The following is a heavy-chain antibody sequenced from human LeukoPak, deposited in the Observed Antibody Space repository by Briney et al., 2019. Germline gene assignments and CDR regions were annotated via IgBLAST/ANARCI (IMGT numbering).Heavy chain of an antibody. D-gene: IGHD3-22*01. CDR3: AKDHDSSGYPEYFQH. Sequence: GGSLRLSCAASGFTFSSYAMSWVRQAPGKGLEWVSAISGSGGSTYYADSVKGRFTIARDNSKNTLYLQMNSLRAEDTAVYYCAKDHDSSGYPEYFQHWGQGTLVTVSS. CDR2: ISGSGGST. J-gene: IGHJ1*01. V-gene: IGHV3-23*01. CDR1: GFTFSSYA.